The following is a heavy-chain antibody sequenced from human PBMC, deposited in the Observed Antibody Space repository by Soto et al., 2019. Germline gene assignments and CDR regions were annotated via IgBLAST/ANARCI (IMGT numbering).Heavy chain of an antibody. Sequence: VQLVESGGGVVQPGRSLRLSCAASGFTFSDYAMHWVRQAPGKGLEWVAVVSHDGRNTHYADSVKGRFTISRDSSKNTFSLEMTSLRAEDTAGYYCAKGGRQWLVTADFNYWGQGALVTVSS. V-gene: IGHV3-30*18. J-gene: IGHJ4*02. CDR3: AKGGRQWLVTADFNY. D-gene: IGHD6-19*01. CDR2: VSHDGRNT. CDR1: GFTFSDYA.